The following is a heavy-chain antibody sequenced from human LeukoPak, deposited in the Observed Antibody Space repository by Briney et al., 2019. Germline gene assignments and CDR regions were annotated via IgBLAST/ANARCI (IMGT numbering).Heavy chain of an antibody. D-gene: IGHD6-6*01. CDR2: ISSSSSTI. CDR1: GFTFSSYS. Sequence: GSLRLSCAASGFTFSSYSMNWVRQAPGKGLEWVSYISSSSSTIYYADSVKGRFTISRDNAKNSLYLQMNSLRAEDTAVYYCARDRGSIAARRDAFDIWGQGTMVTVSS. J-gene: IGHJ3*02. CDR3: ARDRGSIAARRDAFDI. V-gene: IGHV3-48*01.